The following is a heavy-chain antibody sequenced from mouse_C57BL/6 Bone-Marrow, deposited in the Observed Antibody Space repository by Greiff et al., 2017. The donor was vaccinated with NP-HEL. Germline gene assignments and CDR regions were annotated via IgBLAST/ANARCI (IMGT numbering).Heavy chain of an antibody. J-gene: IGHJ4*01. V-gene: IGHV1-26*01. D-gene: IGHD2-4*01. CDR2: IIPNNGGT. Sequence: EVQLHQSGPELVKPGASVKISCKASGYTFTDYYMNWVKLSHGQSLEWLGDIIPNNGGTSYNQTFKGKATLTVAKSSGTAYMEIRSLTSEDSAGYYCARAPYYDYDGAMDYWGQGTSVTVSS. CDR1: GYTFTDYY. CDR3: ARAPYYDYDGAMDY.